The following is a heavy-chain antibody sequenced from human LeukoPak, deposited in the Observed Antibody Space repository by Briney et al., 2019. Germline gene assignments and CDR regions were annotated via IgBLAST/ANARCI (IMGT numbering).Heavy chain of an antibody. J-gene: IGHJ4*02. CDR1: GFTFSTYA. Sequence: GGSLRLSCAASGFTFSTYAMRWVRQAPGKGLEWVAVIWYDGNNKYYADSVKGRFTISRDNSKNTLYLQMNSLKTEDTAVYYCTTDDYGDFYDYWGQGTLVTVSS. V-gene: IGHV3-33*01. CDR2: IWYDGNNK. D-gene: IGHD4-17*01. CDR3: TTDDYGDFYDY.